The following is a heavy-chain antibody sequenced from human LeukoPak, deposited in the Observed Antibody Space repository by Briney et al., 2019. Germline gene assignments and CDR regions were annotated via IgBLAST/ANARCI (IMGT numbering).Heavy chain of an antibody. CDR1: GRSISSSSYY. CDR2: IYYSGST. J-gene: IGHJ4*02. CDR3: ARHSGSMVRGVRQFDY. D-gene: IGHD3-10*01. V-gene: IGHV4-39*01. Sequence: SETLSLTCTVSGRSISSSSYYWGWIRQPPGKGLEWIGSIYYSGSTYYNPSLKSRVTISVDTSKNQFSLKLSSVTAADTAVYYCARHSGSMVRGVRQFDYWGQGTLVTVSS.